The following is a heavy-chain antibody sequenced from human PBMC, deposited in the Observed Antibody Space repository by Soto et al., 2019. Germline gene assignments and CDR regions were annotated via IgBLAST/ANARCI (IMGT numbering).Heavy chain of an antibody. Sequence: VQLVQSGAEVEKPGASVKVSCKASGYTFSSYEMNWVRQAPGKGLEWVSYISSSGSTIYYADSVKGRFTISRDNAKNSLYLQMNSLRAEDTAVYYCARDLVLAARLWANDAFDIWGQGTMVTVSS. D-gene: IGHD6-6*01. J-gene: IGHJ3*02. CDR2: ISSSGSTI. CDR1: GYTFSSYE. CDR3: ARDLVLAARLWANDAFDI. V-gene: IGHV3-48*03.